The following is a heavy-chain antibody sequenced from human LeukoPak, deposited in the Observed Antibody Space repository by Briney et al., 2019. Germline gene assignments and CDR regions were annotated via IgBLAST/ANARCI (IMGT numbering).Heavy chain of an antibody. CDR1: GFTFSSYA. D-gene: IGHD3-22*01. Sequence: GGSLRLSCAASGFTFSSYAMSWVRQAPGKGLEWVAVISYDGRNKYYSDSVRGRFTISRDNSKNTLYLQMNSLRAEDTAVYYCANPPPTYYYDSSGAEAFDIWGQGTMVTVSS. J-gene: IGHJ3*02. CDR3: ANPPPTYYYDSSGAEAFDI. CDR2: ISYDGRNK. V-gene: IGHV3-30*18.